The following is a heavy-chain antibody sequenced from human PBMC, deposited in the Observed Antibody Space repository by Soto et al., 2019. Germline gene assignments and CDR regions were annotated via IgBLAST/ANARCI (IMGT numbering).Heavy chain of an antibody. D-gene: IGHD2-15*01. CDR2: ISGSGGST. CDR1: GLTFSSYA. CDR3: AEGLHLVGVVAATALDY. J-gene: IGHJ4*02. V-gene: IGHV3-23*01. Sequence: VQLLESGGSLVQPGGSLTLSCAASGLTFSSYAMSWVRQAPGKGLAWVSAISGSGGSTYYADSVKVRFTISRDNYKKRLYLQLNGLRAEDTAVYQCAEGLHLVGVVAATALDYWGQGTPVTVST.